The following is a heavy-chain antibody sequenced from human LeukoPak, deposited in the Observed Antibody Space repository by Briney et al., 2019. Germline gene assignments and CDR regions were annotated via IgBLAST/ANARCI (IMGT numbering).Heavy chain of an antibody. CDR3: ARDFGWSLSTGYRPPPLSWYFDL. J-gene: IGHJ2*01. Sequence: GGSLRLACAASGFTFSSYWMSWVRQAPGKGLEWVANIKQDGSEKYYVDSVKGRFTISRDNAKNSLYLQLNGLTADDTAVYYCARDFGWSLSTGYRPPPLSWYFDLWGRGTLVTVSS. D-gene: IGHD3-22*01. V-gene: IGHV3-7*03. CDR1: GFTFSSYW. CDR2: IKQDGSEK.